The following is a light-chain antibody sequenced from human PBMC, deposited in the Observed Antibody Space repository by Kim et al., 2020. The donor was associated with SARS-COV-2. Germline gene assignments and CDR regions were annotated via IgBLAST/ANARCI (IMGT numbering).Light chain of an antibody. CDR1: QSIRNY. J-gene: IGKJ1*01. Sequence: ASVGDSVTITCRASQSIRNYLGWYQQKPGKAPKLLIYAASSLHSGVPSRFSGSGSGTDFTLTISSLQPEDFATYYCQQYHNYPWTFGQGTKVDIK. CDR3: QQYHNYPWT. V-gene: IGKV1-6*01. CDR2: AAS.